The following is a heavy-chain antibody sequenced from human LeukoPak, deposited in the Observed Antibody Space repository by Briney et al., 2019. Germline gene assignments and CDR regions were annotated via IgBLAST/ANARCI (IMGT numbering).Heavy chain of an antibody. V-gene: IGHV1-18*01. J-gene: IGHJ3*01. CDR1: GYTFTTYY. D-gene: IGHD6-13*01. CDR2: ISAYNGNT. CDR3: AREEGAPIAAANV. Sequence: ASVKVSCKASGYTFTTYYISWVRQAPGQGLGWMGWISAYNGNTNYAQKFQGRVTMTTDTSTSTAYMELRSLRSDDTAVYYCAREEGAPIAAANVWGLGTMVTVSS.